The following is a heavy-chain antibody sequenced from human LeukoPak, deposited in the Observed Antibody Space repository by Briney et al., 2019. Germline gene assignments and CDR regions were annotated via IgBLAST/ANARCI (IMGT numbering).Heavy chain of an antibody. J-gene: IGHJ4*02. CDR3: AREGPLGKYYNY. D-gene: IGHD3-16*01. Sequence: SETLSLTCTVSGGSITSYFWSWLRQPPGKGLEWIGYIYHSGTTNYNPSLKSRVSISVDTSKKQFSLKLTSVTAADTAVYYCAREGPLGKYYNYWGPGTLVTVSS. CDR1: GGSITSYF. V-gene: IGHV4-59*01. CDR2: IYHSGTT.